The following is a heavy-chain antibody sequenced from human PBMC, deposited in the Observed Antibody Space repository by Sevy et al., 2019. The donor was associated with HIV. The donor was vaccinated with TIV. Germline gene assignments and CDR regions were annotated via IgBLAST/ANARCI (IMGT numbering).Heavy chain of an antibody. D-gene: IGHD3-10*01. CDR3: ASGEIYGMDV. J-gene: IGHJ6*02. Sequence: GGSLRLSCAASGFTFSSYAMHWVRQAPGKGLEWVAVISYDGSNKYYADSVKGRFTISRDNSKNTLYLQMNSLRAEDTAVYYCASGEIYGMDVWGHGTTVTVSS. CDR2: ISYDGSNK. CDR1: GFTFSSYA. V-gene: IGHV3-30*04.